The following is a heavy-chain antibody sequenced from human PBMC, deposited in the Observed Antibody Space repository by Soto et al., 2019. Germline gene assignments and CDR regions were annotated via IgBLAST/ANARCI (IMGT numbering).Heavy chain of an antibody. J-gene: IGHJ6*02. V-gene: IGHV4-59*01. D-gene: IGHD3-10*01. CDR1: GDSISRYY. CDR3: ARDQGGEFLKGSGMDV. CDR2: IYYSGET. Sequence: QVQLQESGPGLVKPSETLSLTCTVSGDSISRYYWSWIRLSPGKGLEWIGYIYYSGETNYNPSVKSRVTISVDRIKNQFSLKLSSVTAADTVVYCCARDQGGEFLKGSGMDVWGQGTTVTVSS.